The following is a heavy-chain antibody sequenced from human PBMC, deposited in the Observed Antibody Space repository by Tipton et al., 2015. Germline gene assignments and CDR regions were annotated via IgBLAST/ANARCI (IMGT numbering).Heavy chain of an antibody. CDR3: ASHPQGPTNRPITMIRGVTPSDY. CDR1: GGSISVYY. J-gene: IGHJ4*02. Sequence: GLVKPSETLSLTCTVSGGSISVYYWSWIRQPPGKGLEWIGYIYYTGNTNYNPSLKSRVTISVDTSKNQFSLKLSSVTAADTAVYFCASHPQGPTNRPITMIRGVTPSDYWGQGTLVTVSS. V-gene: IGHV4-59*08. CDR2: IYYTGNT. D-gene: IGHD3-10*01.